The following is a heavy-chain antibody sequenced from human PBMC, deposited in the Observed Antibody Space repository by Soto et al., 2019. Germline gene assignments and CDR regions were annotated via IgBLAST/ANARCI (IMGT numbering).Heavy chain of an antibody. D-gene: IGHD4-17*01. CDR3: ARDADYGGSRGGMDV. V-gene: IGHV4-31*03. CDR1: GGSVNNANYF. J-gene: IGHJ6*02. CDR2: IYYSGST. Sequence: QVRLEESGPGLVKPSETLSLICSVSGGSVNNANYFWNWIRHHPENGLEWIGYIYYSGSTRYNPSFKTRATLSIDTSKNQFSLRLNSVTVADTADYFCARDADYGGSRGGMDVWGRGTTVTVSS.